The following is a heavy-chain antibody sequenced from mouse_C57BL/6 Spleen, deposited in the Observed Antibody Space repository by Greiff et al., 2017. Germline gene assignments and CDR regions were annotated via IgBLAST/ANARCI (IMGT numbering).Heavy chain of an antibody. D-gene: IGHD3-2*02. J-gene: IGHJ3*01. CDR3: ARGDSSGYRTWFAY. V-gene: IGHV1-39*01. CDR1: GYSFTDYN. Sequence: VQLQQSGPELVKPGASVKISCKASGYSFTDYNMNWVKQSNGKSLEWIGVINPNYGTTSYNPKFKGKATLTVDHSSSTAYMQLNSLTSEDAAVYYCARGDSSGYRTWFAYWGQGTLVTVAA. CDR2: INPNYGTT.